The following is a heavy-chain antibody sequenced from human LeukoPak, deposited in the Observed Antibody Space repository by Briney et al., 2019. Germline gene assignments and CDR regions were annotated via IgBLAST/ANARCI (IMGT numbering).Heavy chain of an antibody. CDR2: INHSGST. CDR1: GGSISSGGYS. J-gene: IGHJ3*02. V-gene: IGHV4-30-2*01. CDR3: ARGPQDAFDI. Sequence: SETLSLTCAVSGGSISSGGYSWSWIRQPPGKGLEWIGYINHSGSTYYNPSLKSRVTISVDRSKNQFSLKLSSVTAADTAVYYCARGPQDAFDIWGQGTMVTVSS.